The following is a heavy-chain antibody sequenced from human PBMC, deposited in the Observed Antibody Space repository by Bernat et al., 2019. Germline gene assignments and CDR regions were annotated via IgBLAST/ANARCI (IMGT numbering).Heavy chain of an antibody. CDR1: GGTFSSYA. D-gene: IGHD3-3*01. Sequence: QVQLVQSGAEVKKPGSSVKVSCKASGGTFSSYAISWVRQAPGQGLEWMGGIIPIFGTANYAQKFQGRVTITADESTSTAYMELSSLRSEDTAVYYCARRPLRFLEWLSEPTPNNWFDPWGQGTLVTVSS. CDR3: ARRPLRFLEWLSEPTPNNWFDP. V-gene: IGHV1-69*01. J-gene: IGHJ5*02. CDR2: IIPIFGTA.